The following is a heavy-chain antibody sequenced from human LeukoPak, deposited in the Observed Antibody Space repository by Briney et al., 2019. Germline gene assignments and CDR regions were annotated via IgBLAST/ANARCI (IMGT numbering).Heavy chain of an antibody. Sequence: SETLSLTCAVYGGSFSGYYWSWIRQPPGKGLEWIGEINHSGSTNYNPSLKSRVTISVDTSKNQFSLKLSSVTAADTAVYYCARSWRRIAAAGRNWFDPWGQGTLVTVSS. CDR2: INHSGST. D-gene: IGHD6-13*01. V-gene: IGHV4-34*01. CDR1: GGSFSGYY. CDR3: ARSWRRIAAAGRNWFDP. J-gene: IGHJ5*02.